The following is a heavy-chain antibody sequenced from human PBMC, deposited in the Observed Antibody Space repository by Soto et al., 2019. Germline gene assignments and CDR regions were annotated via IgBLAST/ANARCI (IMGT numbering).Heavy chain of an antibody. D-gene: IGHD3-16*01. V-gene: IGHV1-69*12. CDR1: GGTFSNYA. Sequence: QVQLVQSGAEVKKPGSSVKVSCKVSGGTFSNYAIDWVRLAPGHGLEWMGGIVPIFGTTYYTQKFQGRATIIADGSSASAYLVMCSVRSEGTGLYYGARVGGVAGLYNYHGLGVWGQGTAVTVSS. CDR2: IVPIFGTT. CDR3: ARVGGVAGLYNYHGLGV. J-gene: IGHJ6*02.